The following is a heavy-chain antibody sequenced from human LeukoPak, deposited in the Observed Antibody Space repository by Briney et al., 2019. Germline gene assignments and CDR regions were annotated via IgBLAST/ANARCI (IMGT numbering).Heavy chain of an antibody. D-gene: IGHD3-10*01. Sequence: PSQTLSLTCTVSGGAISSGDYYWSWIRQPPGKGLEWIGYIYYSGSTYYNPSLKSRVTISVDTSKNQFSLKLSSVTAADTAVYYCARTYGSGSYFDYWGQGTLVTVSS. CDR2: IYYSGST. J-gene: IGHJ4*02. CDR1: GGAISSGDYY. V-gene: IGHV4-30-4*01. CDR3: ARTYGSGSYFDY.